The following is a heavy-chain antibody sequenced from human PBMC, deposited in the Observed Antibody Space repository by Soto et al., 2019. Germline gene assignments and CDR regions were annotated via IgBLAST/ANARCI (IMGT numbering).Heavy chain of an antibody. D-gene: IGHD2-15*01. CDR1: GFTFSSYG. J-gene: IGHJ4*02. CDR2: ISYEGSNK. V-gene: IGHV3-30*18. CDR3: AKGQDGSCY. Sequence: QVQLVESGGGVVQPGRSLRLSCAASGFTFSSYGMHWDRQAPGKGLEWVAVISYEGSNKYYADSVKGRFTISRDNSKNTLYLQMNRLRAEDTAVSYCAKGQDGSCYWGQGSLVTVSS.